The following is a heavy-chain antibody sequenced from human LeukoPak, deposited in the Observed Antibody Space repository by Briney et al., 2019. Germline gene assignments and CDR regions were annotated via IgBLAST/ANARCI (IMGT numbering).Heavy chain of an antibody. CDR2: ISGSGGST. CDR3: AKEYYDFWSGYPHDY. J-gene: IGHJ4*02. D-gene: IGHD3-3*01. Sequence: PGRSLRLSCAASGFTFSSYAMSWVRQAPGKGLEWVSAISGSGGSTYYADSVKGRFTISGDNSKNTLYLQMNSLRAEDTAVYYCAKEYYDFWSGYPHDYWGQGTLVTVSS. V-gene: IGHV3-23*01. CDR1: GFTFSSYA.